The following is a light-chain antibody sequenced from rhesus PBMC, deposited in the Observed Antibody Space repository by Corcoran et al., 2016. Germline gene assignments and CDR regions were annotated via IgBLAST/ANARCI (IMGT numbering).Light chain of an antibody. CDR3: LQHNSYPFT. V-gene: IGKV1-28*03. Sequence: DIQMTQSPSSLSASVGDTVTITCRASQGISSYLNWFQQKQGKAPKLLIYDASSLESGVPSRFSGRGSGTDFTLTISSLQPEDFAAYYCLQHNSYPFTFGPGTKLGIK. CDR1: QGISSY. CDR2: DAS. J-gene: IGKJ3*01.